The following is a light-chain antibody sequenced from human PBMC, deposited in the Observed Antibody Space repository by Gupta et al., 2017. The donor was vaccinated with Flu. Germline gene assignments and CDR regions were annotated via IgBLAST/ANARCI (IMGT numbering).Light chain of an antibody. Sequence: SDELTQPPSVSVSAGQTVSITCSTDKLEDKYVSWYQHKPGQPPVLVIYQDGKRPSGIPERFSGSNSGSTATLTISGTQAVDEADYYCQAWDSSTSYLFGAGTKVTVL. CDR3: QAWDSSTSYL. V-gene: IGLV3-1*01. J-gene: IGLJ1*01. CDR2: QDG. CDR1: KLEDKY.